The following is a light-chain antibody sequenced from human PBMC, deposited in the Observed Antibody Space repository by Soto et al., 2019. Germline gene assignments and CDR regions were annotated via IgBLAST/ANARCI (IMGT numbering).Light chain of an antibody. V-gene: IGKV2-30*02. CDR3: LQGTLWPRS. Sequence: DVVVTQSPLSLPVTLGQPASISCRSSQSLVHSDGNTYLNWFQQRPGQSPRRLIYQVSNRDSGDAVRVSGSGSSNGFTFIIRRKEADDVGVNYGLQGTLWPRSFRGETKEEPK. CDR2: QVS. CDR1: QSLVHSDGNTY. J-gene: IGKJ4*01.